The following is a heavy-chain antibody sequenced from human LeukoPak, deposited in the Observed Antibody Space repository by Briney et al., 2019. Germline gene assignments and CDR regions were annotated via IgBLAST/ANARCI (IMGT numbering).Heavy chain of an antibody. CDR1: GFAFSTNW. CDR2: ISTDARTI. V-gene: IGHV3-74*01. Sequence: GGSLRLSCAASGFAFSTNWMHWVRQAPGKGLVWVSHISTDARTITYADFVKGRFTISRDNAKNTLYLQMNSLRAEDTALYYCVRGQATAWGLDYWGQGTLVTVSS. J-gene: IGHJ4*02. CDR3: VRGQATAWGLDY. D-gene: IGHD6-13*01.